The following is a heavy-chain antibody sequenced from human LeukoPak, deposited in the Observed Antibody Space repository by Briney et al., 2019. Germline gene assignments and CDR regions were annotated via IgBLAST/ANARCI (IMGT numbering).Heavy chain of an antibody. Sequence: GGSLRLSCAASEFTFSSSWMTWVRQAPGKGLEWVANIKQDGSAKYYVDSVKGRFTISRDNAKNSLYLQMNSLRAEDTAIYYCARDMQLSTWGLGTMVTVSS. V-gene: IGHV3-7*05. CDR2: IKQDGSAK. CDR1: EFTFSSSW. J-gene: IGHJ3*01. D-gene: IGHD3-16*02. CDR3: ARDMQLST.